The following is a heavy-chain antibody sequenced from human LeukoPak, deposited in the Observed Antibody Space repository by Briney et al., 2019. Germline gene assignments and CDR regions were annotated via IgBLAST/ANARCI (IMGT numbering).Heavy chain of an antibody. CDR1: GFTFSSYA. Sequence: GGSLRLSCAASGFTFSSYAMHWVRQAPGKGLEWVAVISYDGSNKYYADSVKGRFTISRDNSKNTLYLQMNSLRAEDTAVYYCARGDCSSTSCYPDWGQGTLVTVSS. J-gene: IGHJ4*02. CDR2: ISYDGSNK. D-gene: IGHD2-2*01. V-gene: IGHV3-30-3*01. CDR3: ARGDCSSTSCYPD.